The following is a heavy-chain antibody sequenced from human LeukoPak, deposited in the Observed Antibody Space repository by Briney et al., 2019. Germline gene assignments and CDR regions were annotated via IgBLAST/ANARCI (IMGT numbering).Heavy chain of an antibody. CDR2: IYYSGST. CDR3: ARGRVGGNY. Sequence: PSETLSVTCIVSGGSISSHYWSWIRQPPGKTLEWIGSIYYSGSTNYNPSLKSRVTISVDTSKNQFSLKLSSVTAADTAVYFCARGRVGGNYWGQGTLVTVSS. CDR1: GGSISSHY. J-gene: IGHJ4*02. V-gene: IGHV4-59*11. D-gene: IGHD5-24*01.